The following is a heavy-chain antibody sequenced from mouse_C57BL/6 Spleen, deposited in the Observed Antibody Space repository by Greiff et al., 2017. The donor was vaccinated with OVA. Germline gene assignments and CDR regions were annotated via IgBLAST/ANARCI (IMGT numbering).Heavy chain of an antibody. CDR1: GYSFTGYF. Sequence: VHVKQSGPELVKPGDSVKISCKASGYSFTGYFMNWVMQSHGKSLEWIGRINPYNGDTFYNQKFKGKATLTVDKSSSTAHMELRSLTSEDSAVYYCARDGEAYWGQGTLVTVSA. J-gene: IGHJ3*01. CDR2: INPYNGDT. V-gene: IGHV1-20*01. CDR3: ARDGEAY.